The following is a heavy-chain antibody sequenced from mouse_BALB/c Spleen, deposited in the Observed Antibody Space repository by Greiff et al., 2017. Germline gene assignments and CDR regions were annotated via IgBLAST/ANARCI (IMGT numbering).Heavy chain of an antibody. CDR1: GYTFTDYV. CDR3: ARAYDGYYEFAY. V-gene: IGHV1-77*01. D-gene: IGHD2-3*01. J-gene: IGHJ3*01. Sequence: QVQLQQSGPELVKPGASVKMSCKASGYTFTDYVISWVKQRTGQGLEWIGEIYPGSGSTYYNEKFKGKATLTADKSSNTAYMQLSSLTSEDSAVYFCARAYDGYYEFAYWGQGTLVTVSA. CDR2: IYPGSGST.